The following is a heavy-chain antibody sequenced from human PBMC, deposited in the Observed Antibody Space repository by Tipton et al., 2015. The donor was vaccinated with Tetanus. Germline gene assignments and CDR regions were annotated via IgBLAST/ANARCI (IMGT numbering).Heavy chain of an antibody. CDR1: GGSMSNNY. Sequence: LRLSCTVSGGSMSNNYWSWIRQPPGKGLEWIAYIFHSGSTNYSPSLKSRVAISMDTSKNQISLKLSSVTAADTAVYYCARRSYCSSSGCFDAFDLWGQGTMVTVSS. CDR3: ARRSYCSSSGCFDAFDL. J-gene: IGHJ3*01. V-gene: IGHV4-59*01. CDR2: IFHSGST. D-gene: IGHD2-2*01.